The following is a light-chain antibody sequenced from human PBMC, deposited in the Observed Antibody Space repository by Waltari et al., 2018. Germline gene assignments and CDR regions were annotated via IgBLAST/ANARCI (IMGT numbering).Light chain of an antibody. V-gene: IGLV2-14*03. CDR2: DGK. CDR1: SSDVGGYHF. J-gene: IGLJ3*02. CDR3: SSYRRSTTYYV. Sequence: QSALTQPASVSGSPGQSITISCTGTSSDVGGYHFVSWYQHHPRKAPKLMIYDGKNRPPAVVNRFSASKSCNTASLTISGLQAEDEADYYCSSYRRSTTYYVFGGGTKLTVL.